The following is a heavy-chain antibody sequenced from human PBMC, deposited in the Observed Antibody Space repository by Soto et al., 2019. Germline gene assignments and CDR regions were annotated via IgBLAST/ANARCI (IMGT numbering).Heavy chain of an antibody. Sequence: PGGSLRLSCEASGFTFSYYWISWVRQAPGKGLEWVANINQDGSDKYYVDSVRGRFTISRDNAKNSLYLQMNSLRAEDTALYYCTKDRGRSWSFDSWGQGTLVTVSS. CDR1: GFTFSYYW. CDR2: INQDGSDK. CDR3: TKDRGRSWSFDS. J-gene: IGHJ4*02. V-gene: IGHV3-7*01. D-gene: IGHD3-10*01.